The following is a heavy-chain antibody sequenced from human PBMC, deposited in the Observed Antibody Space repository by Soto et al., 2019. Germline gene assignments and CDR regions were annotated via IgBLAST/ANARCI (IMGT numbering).Heavy chain of an antibody. V-gene: IGHV4-59*01. CDR3: ASHTNWEFGAFDI. J-gene: IGHJ3*02. CDR1: GGSISSYY. D-gene: IGHD7-27*01. CDR2: IYYSGST. Sequence: SETLSLTCTVSGGSISSYYWSWIRQPPGKGLEWIGYIYYSGSTNYNPSLKSRVTISVDTSKNQFSLKLSSVTAADSAVYYCASHTNWEFGAFDIWGQGTMVTVSS.